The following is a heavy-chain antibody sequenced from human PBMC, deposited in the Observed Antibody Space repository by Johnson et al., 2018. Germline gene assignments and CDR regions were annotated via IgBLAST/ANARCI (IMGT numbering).Heavy chain of an antibody. CDR2: ISSSRYI. J-gene: IGHJ5*02. CDR3: VRGRSGNSAGWFDP. CDR1: GFMFSTYN. Sequence: VQLVESWGGVVRPGGSLRLSCAASGFMFSTYNMNWVRQAPGKGLEWVSSISSSRYIYYADSLKGRFTISRDNAKNSLFLQMNSLRVEDTAVYYCVRGRSGNSAGWFDPWGQGTLVTVSS. D-gene: IGHD4-23*01. V-gene: IGHV3-21*01.